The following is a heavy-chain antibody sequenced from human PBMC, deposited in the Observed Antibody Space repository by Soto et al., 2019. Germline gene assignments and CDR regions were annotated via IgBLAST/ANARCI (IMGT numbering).Heavy chain of an antibody. J-gene: IGHJ4*02. Sequence: EVLLVESGGGLVQPGGSLRLSCAASGFTFSSYWMYWVRQAPGKGLECVANINEDGSKRYYVDSVKGRFTISRDNAKNSLYLQMNSLRAEDTAVYYCCASLAYWGQGTLVTVSS. CDR1: GFTFSSYW. V-gene: IGHV3-7*01. CDR2: INEDGSKR. CDR3: CASLAY.